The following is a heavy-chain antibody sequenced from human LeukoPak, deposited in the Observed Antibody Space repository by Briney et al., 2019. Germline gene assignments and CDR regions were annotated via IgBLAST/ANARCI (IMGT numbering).Heavy chain of an antibody. CDR3: ARGGIVVVTAAMLHFDY. J-gene: IGHJ4*02. V-gene: IGHV4-34*01. CDR2: INHSGGT. D-gene: IGHD2-2*01. CDR1: GGSFSGYC. Sequence: PSETLSLTCAVYGGSFSGYCWSWIRQPPGKGLEWIGEINHSGGTNYNPSLKSRVTISADTSKNQFSLKLSSVTAADTAVYYCARGGIVVVTAAMLHFDYWGQGTLVTVSS.